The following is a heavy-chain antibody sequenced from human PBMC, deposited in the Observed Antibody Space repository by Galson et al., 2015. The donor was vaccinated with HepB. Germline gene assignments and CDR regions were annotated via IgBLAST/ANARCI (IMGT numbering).Heavy chain of an antibody. CDR2: ISYDGSNK. Sequence: SLRLSCAASGFTFSSYAMHWVRQAPGKGLEWVAVISYDGSNKYYADSVKGRFTISRDNSKNTLYLQMNSLRAEDTAVYYCARSRWELQTPLDYWGQGTLVTVSS. D-gene: IGHD1-26*01. V-gene: IGHV3-30*04. J-gene: IGHJ4*02. CDR3: ARSRWELQTPLDY. CDR1: GFTFSSYA.